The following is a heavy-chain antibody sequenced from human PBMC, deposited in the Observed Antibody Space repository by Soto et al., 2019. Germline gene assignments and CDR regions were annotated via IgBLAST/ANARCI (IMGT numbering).Heavy chain of an antibody. Sequence: ASVKVSCKASGYTFTSYDINSVRQATGQGPEWMGWMNPNSGNTGYAQKFQGRVTMTRNTSISTAYMELSSLRSEDTAVYYCARVGCSGGSCYSWYYYMVVWGKGTTVTVSS. V-gene: IGHV1-8*01. CDR1: GYTFTSYD. CDR3: ARVGCSGGSCYSWYYYMVV. J-gene: IGHJ6*03. D-gene: IGHD2-15*01. CDR2: MNPNSGNT.